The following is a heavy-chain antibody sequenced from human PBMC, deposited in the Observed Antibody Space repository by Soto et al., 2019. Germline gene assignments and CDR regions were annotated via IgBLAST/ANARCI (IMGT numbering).Heavy chain of an antibody. Sequence: QVQLVESGGGVVQPGRSLRLSCAASGFTFSSYAMHWVRQAPGKGREWVAVISYDGSNKYYADSVKGRFTISRDNSKNTLYLQMNSLRAEDTAVYYCATGEVAATPGFYFDYWGQGTLVTVSS. D-gene: IGHD2-15*01. CDR2: ISYDGSNK. J-gene: IGHJ4*02. CDR3: ATGEVAATPGFYFDY. CDR1: GFTFSSYA. V-gene: IGHV3-30-3*01.